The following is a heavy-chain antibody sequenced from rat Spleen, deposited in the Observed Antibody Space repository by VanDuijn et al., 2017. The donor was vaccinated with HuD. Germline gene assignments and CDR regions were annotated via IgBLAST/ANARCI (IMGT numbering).Heavy chain of an antibody. D-gene: IGHD4-3*01. Sequence: QVQLKESGPGLVQPSQTLSLTCTVSGFSLTSDGVSWFRQAPGKGLEWIAAVSSGGNTYYDSTLKSRLSISRDTSKSQVLLEMNSLQTEDTAMYFCVRSGYNFDYWGQGVMVTVSS. CDR1: GFSLTSDG. V-gene: IGHV2S12*01. CDR3: VRSGYNFDY. J-gene: IGHJ2*01. CDR2: VSSGGNT.